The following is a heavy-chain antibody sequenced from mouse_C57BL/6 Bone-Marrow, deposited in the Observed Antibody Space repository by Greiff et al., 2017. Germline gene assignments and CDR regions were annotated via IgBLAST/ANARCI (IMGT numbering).Heavy chain of an antibody. CDR3: ARGGYYSNPAWFAY. CDR1: GFTFTDYY. V-gene: IGHV7-3*01. J-gene: IGHJ3*01. Sequence: EVHLVESGGGLVQPGGSLSLSCAASGFTFTDYYMSWVRQPPGKALEWLGFIRNKANGYTTEYSASVKGRFTISRDNSQSILYLQMNALRAEDSATYYCARGGYYSNPAWFAYWGQGTLVTVSA. CDR2: IRNKANGYTT. D-gene: IGHD2-5*01.